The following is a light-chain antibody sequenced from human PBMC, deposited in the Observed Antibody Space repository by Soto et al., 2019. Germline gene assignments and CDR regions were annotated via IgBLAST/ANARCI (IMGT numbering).Light chain of an antibody. Sequence: ILLTPSRGTLSLPPGDRDTLSCRASQSVRSNLAWYQQKPGQAPRLLIYDASSRATGIPDRFSGGGSGTDFTLTISRLEPEDVAVYYCQQFSSYPLTFGGGTKVDIK. CDR3: QQFSSYPLT. J-gene: IGKJ4*01. CDR2: DAS. V-gene: IGKV3-20*01. CDR1: QSVRSN.